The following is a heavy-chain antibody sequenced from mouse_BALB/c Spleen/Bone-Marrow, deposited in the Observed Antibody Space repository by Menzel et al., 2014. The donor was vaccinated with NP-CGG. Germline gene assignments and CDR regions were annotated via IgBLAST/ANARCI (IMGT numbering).Heavy chain of an antibody. V-gene: IGHV14-3*02. CDR2: IDPANVNT. CDR1: GFNIKDTY. CDR3: ASYVYGYYFDY. Sequence: VQLQQPGAELVKPGPSVQLHCTASGFNIKDTYMHWVKQRPEQGLEWIGRIDPANVNTKYDPKFQGKATITADTSSNTAYLQLSSLTSEDTAVYYCASYVYGYYFDYWGQGTTLTVSS. J-gene: IGHJ2*01. D-gene: IGHD1-1*01.